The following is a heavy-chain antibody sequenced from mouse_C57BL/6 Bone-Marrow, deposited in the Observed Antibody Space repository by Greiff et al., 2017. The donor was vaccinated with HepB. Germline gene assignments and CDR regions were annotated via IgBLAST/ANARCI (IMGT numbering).Heavy chain of an antibody. CDR3: ARAYYYGSSHYAMDY. D-gene: IGHD1-1*01. CDR2: IWTGGGT. Sequence: VQGVESGPGLVAPSQSLSITCTVSGFSLTSYAISWVRQPPGKGLEWLGVIWTGGGTNYNSALKSRLSISKDNSKSQVFLKMNSLQTDDTARYYCARAYYYGSSHYAMDYWGQGTSVTVSS. J-gene: IGHJ4*01. CDR1: GFSLTSYA. V-gene: IGHV2-9-1*01.